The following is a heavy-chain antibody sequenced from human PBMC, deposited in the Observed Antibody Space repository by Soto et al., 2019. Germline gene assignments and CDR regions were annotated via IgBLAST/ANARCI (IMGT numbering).Heavy chain of an antibody. V-gene: IGHV1-2*02. CDR2: INPNSGGI. Sequence: QVQLVQSGAEVRKPGASVRVSCKASGYGFTDYHMHWVRQAPGQGLEWMGWINPNSGGINYAHKFQGRVTMTTDTASSTTYMEMSRLRSDDTAVYYSARDAAVGTDCYNYSMDVWGQGPTVTVSS. CDR1: GYGFTDYH. D-gene: IGHD6-13*01. CDR3: ARDAAVGTDCYNYSMDV. J-gene: IGHJ6*02.